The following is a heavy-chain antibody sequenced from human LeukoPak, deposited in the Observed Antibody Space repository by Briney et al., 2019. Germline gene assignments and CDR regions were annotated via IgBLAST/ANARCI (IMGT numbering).Heavy chain of an antibody. CDR2: YNGNP. Sequence: YNGNPNYAQKLQGRVTMTTDTSTSTAYMELRSLRSDDTAVYYCARDHEFGETDNVYYGMDVWGKGTTVTVSS. J-gene: IGHJ6*04. CDR3: ARDHEFGETDNVYYGMDV. D-gene: IGHD3-10*01. V-gene: IGHV1-18*01.